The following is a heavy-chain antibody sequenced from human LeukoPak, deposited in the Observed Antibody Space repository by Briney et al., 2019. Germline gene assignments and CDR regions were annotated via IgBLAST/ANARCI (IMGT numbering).Heavy chain of an antibody. J-gene: IGHJ6*01. CDR1: GFTFSSYG. CDR3: ATLHFYAMGV. V-gene: IGHV3-33*01. CDR2: IWYDGSKK. Sequence: GRSLRLSCAASGFTFSSYGMHWVRQAPGKGLEWVAVIWYDGSKKYYADSVKGRFTISRDNSKNTLYLQMNSLRAEDTAVYYCATLHFYAMGVWGQGTTVTVSS.